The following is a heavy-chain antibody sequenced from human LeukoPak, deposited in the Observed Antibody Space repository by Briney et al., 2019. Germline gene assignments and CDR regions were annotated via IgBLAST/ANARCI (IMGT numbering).Heavy chain of an antibody. J-gene: IGHJ4*02. CDR1: GFPFSSYE. V-gene: IGHV3-48*03. CDR3: VRDGRSGWHFDH. Sequence: GGSLRLSWAASGFPFSSYEMNWVRQAPGKGLEWVSYISSSGSTIYYADSVKGRFTISRDNAKDSLFLQMNSLRAEDTAVYYCVRDGRSGWHFDHWGQGTRVTVSS. CDR2: ISSSGSTI. D-gene: IGHD6-19*01.